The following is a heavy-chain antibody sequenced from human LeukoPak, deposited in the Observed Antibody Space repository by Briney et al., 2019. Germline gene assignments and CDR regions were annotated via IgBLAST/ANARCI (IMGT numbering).Heavy chain of an antibody. CDR1: GYTLTELS. J-gene: IGHJ4*02. V-gene: IGHV1-24*01. CDR3: ATGLAISSWPSLDY. Sequence: ASVKVSCKVSGYTLTELSMHWVRQAPGKGLEWMGGFDPEDGETIYAQKFQGRATMTEDTSTDTAYMELSSLRSEDTAVYYCATGLAISSWPSLDYWGQGTLVTVSS. D-gene: IGHD6-13*01. CDR2: FDPEDGET.